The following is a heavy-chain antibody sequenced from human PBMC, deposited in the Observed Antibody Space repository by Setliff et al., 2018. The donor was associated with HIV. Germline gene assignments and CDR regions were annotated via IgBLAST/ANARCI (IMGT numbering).Heavy chain of an antibody. CDR2: ISAYNGNT. V-gene: IGHV1-18*04. Sequence: ASVKVSCKAFGYTFTGYYMHWVRQAPGQGLEWMGWISAYNGNTNYAQKLQDRGTMTIDTLTATVYMELTSLRSDDTAVYYCASQTGGRRAFEIWGQGTVVTVSS. D-gene: IGHD3-16*01. CDR1: GYTFTGYY. CDR3: ASQTGGRRAFEI. J-gene: IGHJ3*02.